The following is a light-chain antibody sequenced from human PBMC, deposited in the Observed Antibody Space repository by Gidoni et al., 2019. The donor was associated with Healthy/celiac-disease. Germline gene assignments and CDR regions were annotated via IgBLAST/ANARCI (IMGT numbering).Light chain of an antibody. CDR3: AAGDDSLKV. Sequence: SVLTHPPSASGTPGQRVTISCSGSSSNIGSNTVNWYQQLPGTAHKLLIDSNKQRPSGVPDRFAGYKSGTAASLAISGLQDEDEDDYYCAAGDDSLKVFGGGTKLTVL. V-gene: IGLV1-44*01. J-gene: IGLJ3*02. CDR2: SNK. CDR1: SSNIGSNT.